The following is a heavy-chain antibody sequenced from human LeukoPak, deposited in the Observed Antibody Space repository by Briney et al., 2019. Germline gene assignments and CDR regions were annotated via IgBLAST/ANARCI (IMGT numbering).Heavy chain of an antibody. J-gene: IGHJ6*02. CDR3: ARLLVAYYGMDV. Sequence: PGRSLGLSCAASGFTFSTYGMHWVRQAPGKGLEWVAVISYDGSNEYYADSVKGRFTISRDNSKNTLYLQMNSLRAEDTAVYYCARLLVAYYGMDVWGQGTTVTISS. D-gene: IGHD2-21*01. CDR2: ISYDGSNE. CDR1: GFTFSTYG. V-gene: IGHV3-30*03.